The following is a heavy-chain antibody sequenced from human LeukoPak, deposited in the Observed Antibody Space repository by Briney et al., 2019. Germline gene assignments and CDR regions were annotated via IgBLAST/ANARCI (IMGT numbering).Heavy chain of an antibody. V-gene: IGHV3-23*01. CDR3: AKIHQNRVVVGAKGAFDI. J-gene: IGHJ3*02. Sequence: GGSLRLFCEASGLTFNNYAMLWVRQSSGKGLEWVSGIGSSGGGTYYASSVKARFTISRETSKDTVYLQMDSLRAEDTAIYYCAKIHQNRVVVGAKGAFDI. CDR1: GLTFNNYA. D-gene: IGHD2-15*01. CDR2: IGSSGGGT.